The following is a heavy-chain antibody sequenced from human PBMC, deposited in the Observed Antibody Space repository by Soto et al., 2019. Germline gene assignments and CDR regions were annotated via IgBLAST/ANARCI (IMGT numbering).Heavy chain of an antibody. Sequence: HPGGSLRLSCVASGFTFSNFAMAWVRQAPGEGLEWVSAISGGGDDTFYADSMKGRFTISRDNSKDTLYLQMNSLRAEDTAVYYCARVVVDAHYDFWSGRTYYFDYWGQGTLVTVSS. J-gene: IGHJ4*02. CDR2: ISGGGDDT. CDR3: ARVVVDAHYDFWSGRTYYFDY. V-gene: IGHV3-23*01. CDR1: GFTFSNFA. D-gene: IGHD3-3*01.